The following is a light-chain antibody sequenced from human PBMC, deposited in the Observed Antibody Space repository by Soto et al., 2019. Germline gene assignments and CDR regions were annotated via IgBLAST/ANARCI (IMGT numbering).Light chain of an antibody. V-gene: IGKV1-5*03. J-gene: IGKJ1*01. CDR1: QSISSW. Sequence: DIQMTQSPSTLSASVGDRVTITCRASQSISSWLAWYQQKPGKAPKLLIYKASSLESGVPSRFSGSGSGTEFTLTISSLQPDDFETYYCQQYNSYSPPTFGQGTKVDIK. CDR2: KAS. CDR3: QQYNSYSPPT.